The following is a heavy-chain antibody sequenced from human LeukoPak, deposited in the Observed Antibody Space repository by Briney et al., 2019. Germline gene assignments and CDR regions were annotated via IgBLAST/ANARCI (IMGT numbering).Heavy chain of an antibody. Sequence: ASVKVSCKTSGYTFTSHGISWVRQAPGQGLEWMGWNSANNGDTNYAQKMQGRLTMTTDTSTSTAFMELRSLSSDDTAIYYCARDWPTVIADYWGQGTLVTVSS. J-gene: IGHJ4*02. D-gene: IGHD4-11*01. CDR1: GYTFTSHG. V-gene: IGHV1-18*01. CDR2: NSANNGDT. CDR3: ARDWPTVIADY.